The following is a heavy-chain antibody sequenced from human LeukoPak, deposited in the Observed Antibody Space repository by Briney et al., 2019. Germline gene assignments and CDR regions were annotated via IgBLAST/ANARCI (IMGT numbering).Heavy chain of an antibody. V-gene: IGHV3-21*01. CDR1: GFTFSSYS. CDR2: ISSSSSYI. Sequence: PGGSLRPSCAASGFTFSSYSMNWVRQAPGKGLEWVSSISSSSSYIYYADSVKGRFTISRDNAKNSLYLQMNSLRAEDTAVYYCARVHGYEYYFDYWGQGTLVTVSS. CDR3: ARVHGYEYYFDY. D-gene: IGHD3-22*01. J-gene: IGHJ4*02.